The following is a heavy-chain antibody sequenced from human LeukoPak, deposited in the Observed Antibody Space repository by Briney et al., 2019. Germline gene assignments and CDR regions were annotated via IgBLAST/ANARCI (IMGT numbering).Heavy chain of an antibody. CDR2: ISYDGSNK. CDR3: ARVSGTTVVTNYYYYMDV. J-gene: IGHJ6*03. D-gene: IGHD4-23*01. CDR1: GFTFSSYA. Sequence: GGSLRLSCAASGFTFSSYAMHWVRQAPGKGLEWVAVISYDGSNKYYADSVKGRFTISRDNSKNTLYLQMNSLRAEDTAVYYCARVSGTTVVTNYYYYMDVWGKGTTVTVSS. V-gene: IGHV3-30-3*01.